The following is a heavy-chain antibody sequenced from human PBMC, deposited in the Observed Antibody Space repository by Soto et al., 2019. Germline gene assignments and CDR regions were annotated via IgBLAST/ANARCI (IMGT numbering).Heavy chain of an antibody. Sequence: GGSLRLSCAASGFTFSSYGMHWVRQAPGKGLEWVAVIWYDGSNKYYADSVKGRFTISRDNSKNTLYLQMNSLRAEDTAVYYCARAAGYSGSYLFDYWGQGTLVTVPS. V-gene: IGHV3-33*01. CDR1: GFTFSSYG. D-gene: IGHD1-26*01. CDR3: ARAAGYSGSYLFDY. CDR2: IWYDGSNK. J-gene: IGHJ4*02.